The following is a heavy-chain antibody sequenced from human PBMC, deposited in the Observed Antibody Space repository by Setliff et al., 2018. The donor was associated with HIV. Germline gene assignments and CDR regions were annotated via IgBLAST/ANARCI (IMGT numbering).Heavy chain of an antibody. CDR2: VFHTGSA. CDR1: GDSFSNYY. Sequence: PSETLSLTCTVSGDSFSNYYWSWIRQPPGKGLEWIGYVFHTGSATYNPSLKSRVSISVDRSTNRFSLMLHSVTAADTAVYYCARGPSGGGFYYMDVWGKGTTVTVS. J-gene: IGHJ6*03. CDR3: ARGPSGGGFYYMDV. D-gene: IGHD2-15*01. V-gene: IGHV4-59*01.